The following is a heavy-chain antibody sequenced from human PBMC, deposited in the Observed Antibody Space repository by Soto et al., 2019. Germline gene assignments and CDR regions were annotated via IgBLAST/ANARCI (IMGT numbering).Heavy chain of an antibody. CDR3: ARALIRYFDWSPYYYYGMDV. D-gene: IGHD3-9*01. CDR1: GFTFSSYS. J-gene: IGHJ6*02. Sequence: GGSLRLSCAASGFTFSSYSMNWVRQAPGKGLEWVSYISSSSSTIYYVDSVKGRFTISRDNAKNSLYLQMNSLRAEDTAVYYCARALIRYFDWSPYYYYGMDVWGQGTTVTVSS. V-gene: IGHV3-48*04. CDR2: ISSSSSTI.